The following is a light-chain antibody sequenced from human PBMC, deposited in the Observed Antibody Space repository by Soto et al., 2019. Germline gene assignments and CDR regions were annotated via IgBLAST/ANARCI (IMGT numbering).Light chain of an antibody. V-gene: IGKV3-11*01. J-gene: IGKJ3*01. CDR3: QHRSNWPPFT. Sequence: EIVLTQSPVTLSLSPGERATLSCRASQSVTNYLAWYQQKPGQSPRLLIYDASNRATGIPARFSGSGSGTDFTLTITSLETEDLAVYYCQHRSNWPPFTFGPGTKVDIK. CDR2: DAS. CDR1: QSVTNY.